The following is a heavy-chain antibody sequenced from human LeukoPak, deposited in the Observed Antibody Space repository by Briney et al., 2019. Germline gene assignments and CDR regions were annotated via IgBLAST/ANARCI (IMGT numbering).Heavy chain of an antibody. CDR3: ARDPSGSSWYWFDP. CDR1: GGSISSYC. D-gene: IGHD6-13*01. Sequence: SETLSLTCTVSGGSISSYCWSWIRQPPGKGLEWIGYIYYSGSTNYNPSLKSRVTISVDTSKNQFSLKLSSVTAADTAVYYCARDPSGSSWYWFDPWGQGTLVTVSS. CDR2: IYYSGST. V-gene: IGHV4-59*01. J-gene: IGHJ5*02.